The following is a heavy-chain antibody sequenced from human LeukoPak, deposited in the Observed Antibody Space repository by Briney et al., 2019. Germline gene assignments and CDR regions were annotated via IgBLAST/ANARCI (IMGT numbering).Heavy chain of an antibody. CDR3: ATMDV. CDR1: GFTFSNYA. Sequence: GGSLRLSCAASGFTFSNYAMSWVRQAPGKGLEWVAIIWYDGSNKYYGDSVKGRFTISRDNSKNTLYLQMNSLRAEDTAMYYCATMDVWGQGTTVTVSS. J-gene: IGHJ6*02. CDR2: IWYDGSNK. V-gene: IGHV3-33*08.